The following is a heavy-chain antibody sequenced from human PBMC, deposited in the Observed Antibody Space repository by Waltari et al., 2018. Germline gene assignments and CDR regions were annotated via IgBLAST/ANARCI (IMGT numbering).Heavy chain of an antibody. Sequence: QVQLVQSGAEVKKPGASVKVSCKASAYRVPSNGVTWVRQAPGQGLEWMGWISGHNGDTKYAQKLQGRVTMTTDTSTSTAYMELRSLTSDDAAVYFCAGSTSPLGYHYYGMDVWGQGTTVTVSS. J-gene: IGHJ6*02. CDR3: AGSTSPLGYHYYGMDV. CDR2: ISGHNGDT. V-gene: IGHV1-18*01. CDR1: AYRVPSNG. D-gene: IGHD1-26*01.